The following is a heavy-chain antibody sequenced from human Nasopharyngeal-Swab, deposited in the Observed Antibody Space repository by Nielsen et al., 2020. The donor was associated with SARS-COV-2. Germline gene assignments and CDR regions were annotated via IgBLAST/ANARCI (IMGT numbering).Heavy chain of an antibody. J-gene: IGHJ6*02. CDR3: ARGRDYYDSSGYYEGSDYYYGMDV. CDR2: INPSGGST. D-gene: IGHD3-22*01. Sequence: ASVKVSCKASGYTFTSYDINWVRQAPGQGLEWMGIINPSGGSTSYAQKFQGRVTMTRDTSTSTVYMELSSLRSEDTAVYYCARGRDYYDSSGYYEGSDYYYGMDVWGQGTTVTVSS. V-gene: IGHV1-46*01. CDR1: GYTFTSYD.